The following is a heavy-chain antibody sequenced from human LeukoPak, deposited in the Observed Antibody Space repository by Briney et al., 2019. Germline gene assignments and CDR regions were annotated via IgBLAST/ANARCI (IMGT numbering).Heavy chain of an antibody. D-gene: IGHD3-10*01. CDR3: ARGGELLWFGESQPAHYGMDV. CDR2: ISHSGST. V-gene: IGHV4-34*01. CDR1: GGSFSGYY. Sequence: PSETLSLTCAVYGGSFSGYYWSWIRQPPGKGLEWIGEISHSGSTNYNPSLKSRVTISVDTSKNQFSLKLSSVTAADTAVYYCARGGELLWFGESQPAHYGMDVWGQGTTVTVSS. J-gene: IGHJ6*02.